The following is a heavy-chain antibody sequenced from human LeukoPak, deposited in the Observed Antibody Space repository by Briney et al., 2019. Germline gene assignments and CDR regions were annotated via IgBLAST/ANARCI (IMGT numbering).Heavy chain of an antibody. CDR2: IKSKTDGGTT. V-gene: IGHV3-15*01. D-gene: IGHD2-2*01. J-gene: IGHJ4*02. CDR3: TTEIVVVPAAINAMALFDY. Sequence: PGGSLRLSCVASGFTFSNAWMSWVRQAPGKGLEWVGRIKSKTDGGTTDYAAPVKGRFTISRDDSKNTLYLQMNSLKTEDTAVYYCTTEIVVVPAAINAMALFDYWGQGTLVTVSS. CDR1: GFTFSNAW.